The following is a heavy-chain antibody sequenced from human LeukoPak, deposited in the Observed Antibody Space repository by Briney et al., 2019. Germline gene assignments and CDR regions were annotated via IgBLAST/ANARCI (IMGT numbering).Heavy chain of an antibody. Sequence: SETLSLTCAVSGASISSGGYYWSWIRQHPGKGLEWIGYIYYSGSTYYNPSLKSRVTISVDTSKNQFSLNLSSVTAADTAVYYCARFTMIRGVDYWGQGALVTVSS. D-gene: IGHD3-10*01. CDR2: IYYSGST. CDR3: ARFTMIRGVDY. V-gene: IGHV4-31*11. J-gene: IGHJ4*02. CDR1: GASISSGGYY.